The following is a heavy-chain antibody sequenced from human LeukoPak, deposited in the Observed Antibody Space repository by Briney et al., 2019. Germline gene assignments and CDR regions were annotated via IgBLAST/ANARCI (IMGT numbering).Heavy chain of an antibody. J-gene: IGHJ4*02. Sequence: TSETLSLTCAVSGYSISSGYYWGWIRQPPGKGLEWIGSVYHSGITYYNPSLKSRVSISVDTSKNQFSMKLSSVTAADTATYYCAGWSGELLSLFAFWGQGTLVTVYS. CDR3: AGWSGELLSLFAF. CDR1: GYSISSGYY. CDR2: VYHSGIT. D-gene: IGHD3-10*01. V-gene: IGHV4-38-2*01.